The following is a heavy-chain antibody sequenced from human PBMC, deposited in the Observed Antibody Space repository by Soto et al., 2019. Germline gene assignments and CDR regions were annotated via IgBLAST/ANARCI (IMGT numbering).Heavy chain of an antibody. Sequence: GESLKISCKGSGYSFTSYWISWVRQMPGKGLEWVGRIDPSDSYTNYSPSFQGHVTISADKSISTAYLQWSSLKASDTAMYYCARRVSSSWYSDWFDPWGQGTLVTVSS. V-gene: IGHV5-10-1*01. J-gene: IGHJ5*02. CDR1: GYSFTSYW. CDR3: ARRVSSSWYSDWFDP. D-gene: IGHD6-13*01. CDR2: IDPSDSYT.